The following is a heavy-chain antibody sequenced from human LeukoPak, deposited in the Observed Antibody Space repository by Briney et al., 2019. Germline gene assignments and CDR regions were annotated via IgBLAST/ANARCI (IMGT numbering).Heavy chain of an antibody. V-gene: IGHV3-23*01. CDR3: ARSYGGNYY. CDR1: GFTFSTYG. D-gene: IGHD4-23*01. Sequence: GGSLRLSCAASGFTFSTYGMNWVRQAPGKGLEWVSDISGAGGSANYADSVKGRFTISRDNSKNTLYLQMNSRRVEDTAVYYCARSYGGNYYWGQGTLVTVSS. J-gene: IGHJ4*02. CDR2: ISGAGGSA.